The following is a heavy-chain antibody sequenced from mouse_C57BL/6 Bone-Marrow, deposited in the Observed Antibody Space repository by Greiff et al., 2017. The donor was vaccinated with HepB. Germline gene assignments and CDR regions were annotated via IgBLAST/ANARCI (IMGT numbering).Heavy chain of an antibody. Sequence: QVQLKESGAELVRPGTSVKVSCKASGYAFTNYLIEWVKQRPGQGLEWIGVINPGSGGTNYNEKFKGKATLTADKSSSTAYMQLSSLTSEDSAVYFGAIIYDYWGTGTTVTVSS. D-gene: IGHD1-1*01. J-gene: IGHJ1*03. CDR1: GYAFTNYL. V-gene: IGHV1-54*01. CDR2: INPGSGGT. CDR3: AIIYDY.